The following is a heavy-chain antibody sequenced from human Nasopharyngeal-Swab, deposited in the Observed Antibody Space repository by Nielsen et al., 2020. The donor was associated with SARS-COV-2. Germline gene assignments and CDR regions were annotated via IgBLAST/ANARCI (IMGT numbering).Heavy chain of an antibody. CDR1: GFSFSAFT. CDR2: ISHDGFDK. V-gene: IGHV3-30-3*01. D-gene: IGHD3-16*01. Sequence: SLKISCEASGFSFSAFTMHWIRQIPGKGLEWVAFISHDGFDKDYATSVRGRFTIPRDDHRNTVYLQLDSLRSDDTAVYYCVRGPLRTSKAFFDYWGQGTLVTVSS. CDR3: VRGPLRTSKAFFDY. J-gene: IGHJ4*02.